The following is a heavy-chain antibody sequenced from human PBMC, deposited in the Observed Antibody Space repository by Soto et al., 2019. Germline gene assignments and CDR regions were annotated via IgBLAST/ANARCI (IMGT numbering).Heavy chain of an antibody. CDR3: ARDGTLYDSSAYYYLY. CDR2: IIPIFGTA. CDR1: GGTFSNYG. D-gene: IGHD3-22*01. Sequence: QVQLVQSGAEVKKPGSSVKVSRKASGGTFSNYGVNWVRQAPGQGLEWMGGIIPIFGTAKYAQKFQGRVTITADDSTRTAYMELSSLRSEDTAVYYCARDGTLYDSSAYYYLYWGQGTLVTVSS. V-gene: IGHV1-69*01. J-gene: IGHJ4*02.